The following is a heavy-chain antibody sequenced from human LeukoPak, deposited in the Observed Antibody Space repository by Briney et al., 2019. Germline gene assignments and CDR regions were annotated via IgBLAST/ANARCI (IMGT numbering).Heavy chain of an antibody. CDR1: EGTFSSYA. V-gene: IGHV1-69*06. Sequence: ASVKVSCKASEGTFSSYAISWVRQAPGQGLEWMGGIIPIFGTVNYAQKFQGRVTITADKSTSTAYMELSSLRSEDTAVYFCARSLFRFLEWSYRSYYYYYMDVWGKGTTVTVSS. D-gene: IGHD3-3*01. CDR3: ARSLFRFLEWSYRSYYYYYMDV. J-gene: IGHJ6*03. CDR2: IIPIFGTV.